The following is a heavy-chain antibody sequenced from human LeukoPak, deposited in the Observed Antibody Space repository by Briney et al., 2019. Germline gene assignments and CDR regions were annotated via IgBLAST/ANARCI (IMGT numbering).Heavy chain of an antibody. V-gene: IGHV3-23*01. Sequence: GGSLRLSCAASGFTFSSYAMSWVRQAPGKGLEWVSAISGSGGSTYYADSVKGRFTISRDNSKNTLYLQMNSLRAEDTAVYYGARPPVYFFLRGHYYYYMDVWGKGTTVTVSS. D-gene: IGHD2-8*01. J-gene: IGHJ6*03. CDR1: GFTFSSYA. CDR2: ISGSGGST. CDR3: ARPPVYFFLRGHYYYYMDV.